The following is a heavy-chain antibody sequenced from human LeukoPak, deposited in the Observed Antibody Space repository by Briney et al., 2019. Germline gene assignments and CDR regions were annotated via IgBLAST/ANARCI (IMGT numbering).Heavy chain of an antibody. CDR1: GGSFSGYY. D-gene: IGHD2-2*01. CDR2: INHSGST. CDR3: ARRRCSSTSCYAYSVVVNWFDP. V-gene: IGHV4-34*01. Sequence: PSETLSLTCAVYGGSFSGYYWSWIRQPPGKGLEWIGEINHSGSTNYNPSLKSRVTISVDTSKNQFSMKLSSVTAADTAVYYCARRRCSSTSCYAYSVVVNWFDPWGQGTLVTVSS. J-gene: IGHJ5*02.